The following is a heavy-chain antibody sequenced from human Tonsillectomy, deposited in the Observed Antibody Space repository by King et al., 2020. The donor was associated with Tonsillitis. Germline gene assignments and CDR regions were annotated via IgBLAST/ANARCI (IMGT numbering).Heavy chain of an antibody. J-gene: IGHJ6*02. CDR2: IYYSGST. Sequence: MQLQESGPGLVEPSETLSLTCTVSGGSISSYYWTWIRQPPGKGLEWIGYIYYSGSTNYNPSIKSRVIISVDTSKNQFSLNLSSVTAADTAVYYCARDRRYYDSSGYFSRGMDVWGQGTTVTVSS. CDR1: GGSISSYY. D-gene: IGHD3-22*01. V-gene: IGHV4-59*01. CDR3: ARDRRYYDSSGYFSRGMDV.